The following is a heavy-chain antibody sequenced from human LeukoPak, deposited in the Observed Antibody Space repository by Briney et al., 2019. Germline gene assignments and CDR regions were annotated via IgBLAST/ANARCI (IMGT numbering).Heavy chain of an antibody. CDR1: RFTFSSYS. J-gene: IGHJ4*02. CDR2: ISSSSSYI. Sequence: GGSLRLSCAASRFTFSSYSMSWVRQAPGKGLEWVSSISSSSSYIYYADSVKGRFTIPRDNAKNSLYLQMNSLRAEDTAVYYCARVKDYYDSSGGYWGQGTLVTVSS. V-gene: IGHV3-21*01. CDR3: ARVKDYYDSSGGY. D-gene: IGHD3-22*01.